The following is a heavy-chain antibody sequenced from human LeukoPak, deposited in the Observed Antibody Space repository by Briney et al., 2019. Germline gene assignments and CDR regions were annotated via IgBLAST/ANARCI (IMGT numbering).Heavy chain of an antibody. J-gene: IGHJ4*02. V-gene: IGHV4-59*01. D-gene: IGHD1-26*01. CDR3: ARDSVGATAIDY. CDR2: IYYSGST. Sequence: ETLSLTCTVSGGSISSYYWSWIRQPPGKGLEWIGYIYYSGSTNYNPSLKSRVTISVDTSKNQFSLKLSSVTAADTAVYYCARDSVGATAIDYWGQGTLVTVSS. CDR1: GGSISSYY.